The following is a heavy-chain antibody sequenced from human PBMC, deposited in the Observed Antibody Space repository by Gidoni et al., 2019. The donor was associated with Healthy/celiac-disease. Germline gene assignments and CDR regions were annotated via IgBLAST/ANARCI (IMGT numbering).Heavy chain of an antibody. CDR2: IIPIFGTA. V-gene: IGHV1-69*01. CDR3: ARGGTGSSGWYFFDY. CDR1: GGTFRSYA. D-gene: IGHD6-19*01. J-gene: IGHJ4*02. Sequence: QVQLVQSGAEVKKPGSSVKVSCQASGGTFRSYAISWVRQAPGQGLEWMGRIIPIFGTANYAQKFQGRVTITADESTSTAYMELSSLRSEDTAVYYCARGGTGSSGWYFFDYWGQGTLVTVSS.